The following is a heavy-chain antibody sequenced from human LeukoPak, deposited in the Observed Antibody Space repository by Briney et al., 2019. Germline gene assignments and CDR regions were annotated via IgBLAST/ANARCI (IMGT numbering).Heavy chain of an antibody. CDR3: AKGDSGRYSGQMQDY. CDR1: GFTFEDYT. CDR2: INWDGDST. J-gene: IGHJ4*02. D-gene: IGHD6-19*01. Sequence: GGSLRLSCAASGFTFEDYTMHWVRQAPGKGLEWVSLINWDGDSTYYADSVKGRFTISRDNSKNSLYLQMNSLRTEDTALYYCAKGDSGRYSGQMQDYWGQGTLVTVSS. V-gene: IGHV3-43*01.